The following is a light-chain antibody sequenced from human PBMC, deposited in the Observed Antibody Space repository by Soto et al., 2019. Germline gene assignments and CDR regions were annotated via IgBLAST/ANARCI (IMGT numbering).Light chain of an antibody. Sequence: DIQMTQSPSSVSASVGDRVTITCRASQGIRSWLAWYQQKPGKAPKLLISSASTLQSGVPSRFSGSGSGTDFTLTISGLQPEDSATYYCQQSDTFPATFGGGTRVEIK. CDR3: QQSDTFPAT. J-gene: IGKJ4*01. V-gene: IGKV1D-12*01. CDR1: QGIRSW. CDR2: SAS.